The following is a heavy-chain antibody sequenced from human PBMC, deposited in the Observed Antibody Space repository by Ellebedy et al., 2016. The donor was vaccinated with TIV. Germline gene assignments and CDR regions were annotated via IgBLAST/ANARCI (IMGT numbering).Heavy chain of an antibody. D-gene: IGHD1-26*01. Sequence: MPSETLSLTCTVSGGSISSSSYYWGWIRQPPGKGLDWIGNIYYSGNTYYNPSLKSRVTMSVDTSKSQLSLRLRSVTAADTAVYYCARTDRNSGFEWFDPWGQGTLGTVSS. V-gene: IGHV4-39*01. J-gene: IGHJ5*02. CDR2: IYYSGNT. CDR3: ARTDRNSGFEWFDP. CDR1: GGSISSSSYY.